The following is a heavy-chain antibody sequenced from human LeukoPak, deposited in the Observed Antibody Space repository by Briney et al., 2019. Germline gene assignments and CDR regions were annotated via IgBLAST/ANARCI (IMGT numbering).Heavy chain of an antibody. CDR1: GYTFTSYD. CDR3: ARGQMPYYYDRSGYYYESDY. J-gene: IGHJ4*02. D-gene: IGHD3-22*01. CDR2: MNPNSANT. Sequence: ASVKVSCKASGYTFTSYDINWVRQATGQGLEWMGWMNPNSANTGYAQKFQGRVTMTRNTSIRTDYMELSSLRSEDTAVYYCARGQMPYYYDRSGYYYESDYWGQGTLVTVSS. V-gene: IGHV1-8*01.